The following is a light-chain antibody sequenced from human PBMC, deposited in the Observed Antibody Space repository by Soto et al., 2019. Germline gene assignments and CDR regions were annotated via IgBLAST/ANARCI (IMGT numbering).Light chain of an antibody. CDR3: QSYDSSLSGVV. J-gene: IGLJ2*01. CDR1: SSNIGTGYH. CDR2: GNS. V-gene: IGLV1-40*01. Sequence: QSVLTQPPSLSGAPGQRVTISYTGSSSNIGTGYHVHWYQQLPGTAPKLLIYGNSNRPSGVPDRFSGSKSGTSASLAITGLQAEDEADYYCQSYDSSLSGVVFGGGTKLTVL.